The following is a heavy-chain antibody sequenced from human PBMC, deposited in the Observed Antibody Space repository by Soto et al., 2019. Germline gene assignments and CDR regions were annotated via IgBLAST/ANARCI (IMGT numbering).Heavy chain of an antibody. V-gene: IGHV3-48*03. Sequence: GGSLRLSCAASGFTFSSYEMNWVRQAPGKGLEWVSYISSSGSTIYYADSVKGRFTISRDNAKNSLYLQMNSLRAEDTAKYYCVKDLNYDFWSGYNYYALENWGQGTTVTVSS. CDR2: ISSSGSTI. CDR3: VKDLNYDFWSGYNYYALEN. J-gene: IGHJ6*02. D-gene: IGHD3-3*01. CDR1: GFTFSSYE.